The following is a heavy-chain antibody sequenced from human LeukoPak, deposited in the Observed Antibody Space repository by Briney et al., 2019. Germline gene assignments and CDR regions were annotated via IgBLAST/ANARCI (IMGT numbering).Heavy chain of an antibody. J-gene: IGHJ4*02. Sequence: GASVKVSCKASGYTFTGYYMHWVRQAPGQGLEWMGWINPNSGGTDYAQKFQGRVTMTRDTSISTAYMEVSRLTSDDTAVFYCAREGSGYPYWGQGTLVTVSS. V-gene: IGHV1-2*02. D-gene: IGHD5-12*01. CDR3: AREGSGYPY. CDR1: GYTFTGYY. CDR2: INPNSGGT.